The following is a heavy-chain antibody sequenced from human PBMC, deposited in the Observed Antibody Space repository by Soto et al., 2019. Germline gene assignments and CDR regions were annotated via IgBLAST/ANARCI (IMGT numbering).Heavy chain of an antibody. J-gene: IGHJ4*02. CDR2: IYYSGST. CDR1: GGSISSYY. D-gene: IGHD3-16*01. V-gene: IGHV4-59*08. Sequence: SETLSLTCTVSGGSISSYYWSWIRQPPGKGLEWIGYIYYSGSTNYNPSLKSRVTISVDTSKNQFSRKLSSVTAADTAVYYCARHRFWVVDYWGQGTLVTVSS. CDR3: ARHRFWVVDY.